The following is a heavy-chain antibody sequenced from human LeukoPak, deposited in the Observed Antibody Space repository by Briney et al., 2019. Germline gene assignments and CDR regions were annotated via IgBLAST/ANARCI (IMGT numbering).Heavy chain of an antibody. V-gene: IGHV3-30-3*01. CDR3: AREDYYYDSSGYFFDY. D-gene: IGHD3-22*01. CDR1: GFTFSSYA. J-gene: IGHJ4*02. Sequence: GGSLRLSCAASGFTFSSYAMHWVRQAPGKGLDWVAVISYDGSNKYYADSVKGRFTISRDNSKNTPYLQMNSLRAEDTAVYYCAREDYYYDSSGYFFDYWGQGTLVTVSS. CDR2: ISYDGSNK.